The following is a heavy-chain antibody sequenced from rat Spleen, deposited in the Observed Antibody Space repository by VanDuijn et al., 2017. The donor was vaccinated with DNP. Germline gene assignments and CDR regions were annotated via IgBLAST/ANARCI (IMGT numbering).Heavy chain of an antibody. CDR2: ISYSGST. CDR1: GYSITGNY. D-gene: IGHD1-4*01. CDR3: ARWPGYNPPYAMDA. Sequence: EVQLQESGPGLVKPSQSLSLTCSVTGYSITGNYWGWIRKFPGNKMEWIGHISYSGSTTYNPSLKSRISITRDTSKNQFFLPVNSVNTEDTATYYCARWPGYNPPYAMDAWGQGTSVTVSS. V-gene: IGHV3-1*01. J-gene: IGHJ4*01.